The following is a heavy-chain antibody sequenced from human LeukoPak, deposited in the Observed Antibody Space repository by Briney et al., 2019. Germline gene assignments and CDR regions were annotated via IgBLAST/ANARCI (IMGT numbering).Heavy chain of an antibody. V-gene: IGHV4-59*11. Sequence: NPSETLSLTCTVSGVSMRNHYWSWIRQPPGKGLEWIGYIYDSETTNYNPSLKSRVTMSLDTSKNQFSLKLSSVTAADTAVYYCAREVEVYYYYMDVWGKGTTVTVSS. CDR2: IYDSETT. CDR3: AREVEVYYYYMDV. CDR1: GVSMRNHY. J-gene: IGHJ6*03.